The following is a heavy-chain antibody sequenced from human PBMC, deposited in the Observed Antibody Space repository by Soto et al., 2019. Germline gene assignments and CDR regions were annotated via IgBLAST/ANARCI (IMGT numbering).Heavy chain of an antibody. D-gene: IGHD1-1*01. J-gene: IGHJ4*02. CDR2: ISSSSSYI. Sequence: EVQLVESGGGLVKPGGSLRLSCAASGFTFSTYTMNWVRQAPGKGLEWVSSISSSSSYIFYTDSVKGRFTISRDNAKKSLDLQMNSLRVEDTTVYYCGRGEATGTPFIDHWAQGTLVTVSS. CDR3: GRGEATGTPFIDH. CDR1: GFTFSTYT. V-gene: IGHV3-21*01.